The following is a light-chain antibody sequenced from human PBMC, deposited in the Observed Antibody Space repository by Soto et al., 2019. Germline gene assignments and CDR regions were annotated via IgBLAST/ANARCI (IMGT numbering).Light chain of an antibody. CDR3: QQSYSTPPT. CDR1: QSISSY. Sequence: DIQMTQSPASLSASVGDRVTITCRASQSISSYLNWYQQKPGKAPKLLIYAASSLQSGGPSRFSGSGSGTDFTLTISSLQPEDFATYYCQQSYSTPPTCGGGTKVDI. J-gene: IGKJ4*01. V-gene: IGKV1-39*01. CDR2: AAS.